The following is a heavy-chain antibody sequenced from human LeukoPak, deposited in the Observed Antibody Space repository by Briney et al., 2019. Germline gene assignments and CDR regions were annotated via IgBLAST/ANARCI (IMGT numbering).Heavy chain of an antibody. CDR1: GGTFSSYA. J-gene: IGHJ6*03. CDR2: IIPIFGTA. V-gene: IGHV1-69*06. D-gene: IGHD5-18*01. CDR3: ARRGYSYDYMDV. Sequence: ASVKVSCKTSGGTFSSYAITWVRQTPGQGLEWMGGIIPIFGTANYAQKFQGRVTITADKSTSTAYMELSSLRSEDTAVYYCARRGYSYDYMDVWGKGTTVTVSS.